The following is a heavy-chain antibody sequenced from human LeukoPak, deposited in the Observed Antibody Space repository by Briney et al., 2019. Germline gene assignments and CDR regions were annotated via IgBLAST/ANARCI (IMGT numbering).Heavy chain of an antibody. Sequence: PSETLSLTCTVSGGSISSYYWSWIRQPPGKGLEWIGYIYYSGSTNYKPSLKSRVTISVETSKNQFSLKLRSVTAADTAVYYCARLRPPRIVVPAAQHRKYYFDYWGQGTLVTVSS. CDR1: GGSISSYY. CDR3: ARLRPPRIVVPAAQHRKYYFDY. D-gene: IGHD2-2*01. CDR2: IYYSGST. V-gene: IGHV4-59*12. J-gene: IGHJ4*02.